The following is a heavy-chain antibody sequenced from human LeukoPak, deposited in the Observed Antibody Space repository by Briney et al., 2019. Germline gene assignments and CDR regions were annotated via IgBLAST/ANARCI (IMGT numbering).Heavy chain of an antibody. CDR3: ARAAATTVTALYYYYDMAV. Sequence: SETLSLTCTVSGGSISSSSYYWGWIRQPPGKGLEWIGSIYYSGSTYYNPSLKSRVTISVDTAKNKFSLKLSSVTAGATAVDHCARAAATTVTALYYYYDMAVGGKGTTVTVSS. V-gene: IGHV4-39*07. J-gene: IGHJ6*03. CDR2: IYYSGST. D-gene: IGHD4-17*01. CDR1: GGSISSSSYY.